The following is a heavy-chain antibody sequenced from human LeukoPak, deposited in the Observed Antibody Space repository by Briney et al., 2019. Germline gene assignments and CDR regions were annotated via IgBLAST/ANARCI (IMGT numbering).Heavy chain of an antibody. CDR1: GFSFSNYW. CDR2: IDPDGSET. J-gene: IGHJ6*03. Sequence: GGSLRLSCAASGFSFSNYWMSWVRQAPGKGLEWVANIDPDGSETQYVGSVKGRFTTSRDNAKNSLYLQMNSLRPEDTAVYYCAKDPGEVSRGYYMDVWGKGTTVTVSS. D-gene: IGHD3-10*01. CDR3: AKDPGEVSRGYYMDV. V-gene: IGHV3-7*01.